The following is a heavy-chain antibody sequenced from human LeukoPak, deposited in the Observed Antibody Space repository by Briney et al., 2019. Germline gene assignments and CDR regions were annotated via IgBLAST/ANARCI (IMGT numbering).Heavy chain of an antibody. CDR2: TRSKAYGGTT. J-gene: IGHJ4*02. CDR3: TRDGYYYDSSGYIFDY. D-gene: IGHD3-22*01. V-gene: IGHV3-49*03. CDR1: GFTFGDYA. Sequence: GGSLRLSCTASGFTFGDYAMSWFRQAPGKGLEWVGFTRSKAYGGTTEYAASVKGRFTISRDDSKSIAYLQMNSLKTEDTAVYYCTRDGYYYDSSGYIFDYWGQGTLVTVSS.